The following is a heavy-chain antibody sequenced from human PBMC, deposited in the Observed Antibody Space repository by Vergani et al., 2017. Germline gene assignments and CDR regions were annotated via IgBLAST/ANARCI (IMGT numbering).Heavy chain of an antibody. D-gene: IGHD2-2*02. Sequence: QVQLQESGPGLVKPSETLSLTCTVSGGSISSYYWSWIRQPPGKGLEWIGYIYYSGSTNYNPSLKSRVTISVDTSKNLFSLKLSSVTAADTAVYYCARGRIDCSSTSCYTPWFDPWGQGTLVTVSS. J-gene: IGHJ5*02. CDR2: IYYSGST. CDR3: ARGRIDCSSTSCYTPWFDP. CDR1: GGSISSYY. V-gene: IGHV4-59*01.